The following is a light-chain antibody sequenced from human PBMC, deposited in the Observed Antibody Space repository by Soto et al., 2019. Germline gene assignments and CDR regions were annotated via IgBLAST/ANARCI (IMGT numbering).Light chain of an antibody. J-gene: IGLJ2*01. Sequence: QSALTQPPSASGSPGQSVTLSCTGASRNVGVYNYVSWYQQHPGKAPKLIIYEVTKRPSGVPDRFSGSKSGNTASLTVSGLQTEDEADYYCSTYGGSNNLLFGGGTKVTVL. CDR1: SRNVGVYNY. CDR3: STYGGSNNLL. V-gene: IGLV2-8*01. CDR2: EVT.